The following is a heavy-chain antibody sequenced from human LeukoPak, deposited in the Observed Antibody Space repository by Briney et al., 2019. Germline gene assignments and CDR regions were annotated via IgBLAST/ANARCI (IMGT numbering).Heavy chain of an antibody. J-gene: IGHJ6*03. CDR2: IYYSGST. D-gene: IGHD6-6*01. Sequence: PSETLSLICTVSGGSISSYYWSWIRQPPGKGLEWIGYIYYSGSTNYNPSLKSRVTISVGTSKNQFSLKLSSVTAADTAVYYCARGNYSSSALYYYYYYYMDVWGKGTTVTVSS. CDR3: ARGNYSSSALYYYYYYYMDV. V-gene: IGHV4-59*01. CDR1: GGSISSYY.